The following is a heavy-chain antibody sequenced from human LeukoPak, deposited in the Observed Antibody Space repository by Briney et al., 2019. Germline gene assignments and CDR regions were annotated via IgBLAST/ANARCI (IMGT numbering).Heavy chain of an antibody. CDR2: IWYDGSNK. J-gene: IGHJ4*02. CDR3: AREAGVVAGPRDY. V-gene: IGHV3-33*01. CDR1: GFTFSSYG. D-gene: IGHD2-15*01. Sequence: GRSLRLSCAASGFTFSSYGMHWVRQAPGKGLEWVAVIWYDGSNKYYADSVKGRFTISRDNSKNTLYLQMNSLRAEDTAVYYCAREAGVVAGPRDYWSQGPLVTVS.